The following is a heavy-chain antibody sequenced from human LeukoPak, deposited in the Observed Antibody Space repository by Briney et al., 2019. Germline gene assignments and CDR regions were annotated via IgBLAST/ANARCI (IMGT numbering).Heavy chain of an antibody. V-gene: IGHV1-18*01. J-gene: IGHJ4*02. CDR2: ISAYNGNT. D-gene: IGHD3-22*01. Sequence: ASVKVSCKASGYTFTSYGISWVRQAPGQGLEWMGWISAYNGNTNYAQKLQDRVTMTTGTPTSTAYMELRSLRSDDTAVYYCARGFTYYYDSSGYPILGYWGQGTLVTVSS. CDR1: GYTFTSYG. CDR3: ARGFTYYYDSSGYPILGY.